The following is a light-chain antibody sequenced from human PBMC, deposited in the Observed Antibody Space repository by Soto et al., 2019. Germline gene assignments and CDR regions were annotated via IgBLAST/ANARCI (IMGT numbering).Light chain of an antibody. Sequence: EIVLTQSPGTLSVSPGERATLSCRASQVVVTAYIHWYQHKPGQAPRLLISGASTRASGIPDRFSGSGVGTDFTLTINRLEPEDCAVYFCLLFCGSPTFGPGSRVHI. J-gene: IGKJ3*01. CDR1: QVVVTAY. CDR2: GAS. V-gene: IGKV3-20*01. CDR3: LLFCGSPT.